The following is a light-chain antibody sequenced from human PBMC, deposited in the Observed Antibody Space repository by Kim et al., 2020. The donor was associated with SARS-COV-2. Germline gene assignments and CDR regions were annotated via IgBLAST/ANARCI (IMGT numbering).Light chain of an antibody. CDR3: QQAQSFPIT. J-gene: IGKJ5*01. CDR2: ETS. CDR1: EDLNNW. Sequence: GDRVTITCRASEDLNNWLAWYQQKPGKAPKLLIYETSTLRSGVSTRFSGSGSGTDFSLTIDSLQPEDFATYFCQQAQSFPITFGQGTRLEIK. V-gene: IGKV1-12*01.